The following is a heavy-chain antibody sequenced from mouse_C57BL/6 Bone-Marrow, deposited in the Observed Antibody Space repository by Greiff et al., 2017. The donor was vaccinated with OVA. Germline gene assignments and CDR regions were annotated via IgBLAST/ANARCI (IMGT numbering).Heavy chain of an antibody. CDR1: GYAFSSSW. J-gene: IGHJ2*01. CDR3: ARYPYHS. Sequence: VQLQESGPELVKPGASVKISCKASGYAFSSSWMNWVKQRPGKGLEWIGRIYPGDGDTNYNGKFKGKATLTADKSSSTAYMQLSSLTSEDSAVYFCARYPYHSWGQGTTLTVSS. D-gene: IGHD6-5*01. CDR2: IYPGDGDT. V-gene: IGHV1-82*01.